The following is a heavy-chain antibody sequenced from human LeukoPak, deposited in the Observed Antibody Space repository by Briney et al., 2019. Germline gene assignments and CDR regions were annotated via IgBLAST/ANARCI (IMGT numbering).Heavy chain of an antibody. CDR2: IYYSGST. J-gene: IGHJ4*02. CDR1: GFTFSSYA. V-gene: IGHV4-39*01. Sequence: GSLRLSCAASGFTFSSYAMSWVRQPPGKGLEWIGSIYYSGSTYYNPSLKSRVTISVDTSKNQFSLKLSSVTAADTAVYYCARHLSHDYFDYWGQGTLVTVSS. D-gene: IGHD3-3*02. CDR3: ARHLSHDYFDY.